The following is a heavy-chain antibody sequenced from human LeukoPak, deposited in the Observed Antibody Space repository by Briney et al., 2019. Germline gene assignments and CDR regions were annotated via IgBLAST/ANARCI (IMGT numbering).Heavy chain of an antibody. V-gene: IGHV3-69-1*01. Sequence: GGSLRLSCAASGFTFSNAWMNWVRQAPGKGLEWVSSTVSRGTTQYADSVKGRFTVSRDTSKNTLYLQMNSLRADDTAVYYCAKCSTSAYTTGWCNWIDPWGQGTLVTVSS. CDR3: AKCSTSAYTTGWCNWIDP. D-gene: IGHD6-19*01. J-gene: IGHJ5*02. CDR2: TVSRGTT. CDR1: GFTFSNAW.